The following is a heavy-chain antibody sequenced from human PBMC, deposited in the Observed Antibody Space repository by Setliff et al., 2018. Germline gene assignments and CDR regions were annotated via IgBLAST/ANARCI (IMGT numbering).Heavy chain of an antibody. CDR3: ARESYYYYMDV. V-gene: IGHV4-34*01. Sequence: SETLSLTCTVYGVSFSDYYWGWVRQSPGKGLDWIGEINHSGTTNYDPSLEGRISISVDTSKRQFSLKLTSVTAADMAVYYCARESYYYYMDVWGKGTTVTVSS. J-gene: IGHJ6*03. CDR1: GVSFSDYY. CDR2: INHSGTT.